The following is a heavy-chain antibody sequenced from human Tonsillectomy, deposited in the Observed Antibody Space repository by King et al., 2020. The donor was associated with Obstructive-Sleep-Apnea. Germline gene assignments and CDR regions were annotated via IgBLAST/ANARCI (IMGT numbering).Heavy chain of an antibody. D-gene: IGHD4-23*01. J-gene: IGHJ4*02. V-gene: IGHV4-30-4*01. CDR1: GGSISSGDYS. CDR2: IYYSGST. Sequence: LQLQESGPRLVKPSQTLSLTCTVSGGSISSGDYSWSWIRQPPGKGLEWIGYIYYSGSTYYNPSLKSRVTMSVDTSKNQFSLKLNSVTAADTAVYYCAARLVVTPEFDYWGQGTLVTVSS. CDR3: AARLVVTPEFDY.